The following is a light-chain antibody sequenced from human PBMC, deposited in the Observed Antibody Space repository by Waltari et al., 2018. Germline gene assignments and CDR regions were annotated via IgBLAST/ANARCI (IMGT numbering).Light chain of an antibody. CDR1: SANIGAGYE. J-gene: IGLJ2*01. CDR2: RDD. V-gene: IGLV1-40*01. Sequence: QSVLTQPPSVSGAPGQSVTISCTGSSANIGAGYEVNWYQQIPGSAPKVLIYRDDNRPSEVPGRFSGSQSGTSASLSVTGLHVEDEADYFCQSYDRDLNAVLFGGGTKLTVL. CDR3: QSYDRDLNAVL.